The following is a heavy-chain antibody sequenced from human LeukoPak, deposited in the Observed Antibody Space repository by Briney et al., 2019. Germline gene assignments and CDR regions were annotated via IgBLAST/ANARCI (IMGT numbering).Heavy chain of an antibody. Sequence: GGSLRLSCAASGFSFSSYAMSWVRQAPGKGLEWVSGISGSGGSTYHADSVKGRFTISRDNSKNTLYLQMNSLRAEDTAVYYCAKAPASSGWSYFDYWGQGTLVTVSS. D-gene: IGHD6-19*01. CDR2: ISGSGGST. V-gene: IGHV3-23*01. J-gene: IGHJ4*02. CDR3: AKAPASSGWSYFDY. CDR1: GFSFSSYA.